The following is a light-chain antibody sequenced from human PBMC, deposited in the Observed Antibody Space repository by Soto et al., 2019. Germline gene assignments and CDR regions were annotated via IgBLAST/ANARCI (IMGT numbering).Light chain of an antibody. Sequence: DIQMTQSPSSLSASVGDRATITCRASQSLSSYLNWYQLKPGKAPKLLIYAASSLQSGVPERFSGSGSGTDFTLTISSLQTEDFATYYCQQSYSTPRSFGQGTKLEIK. CDR1: QSLSSY. V-gene: IGKV1-39*01. CDR3: QQSYSTPRS. J-gene: IGKJ2*01. CDR2: AAS.